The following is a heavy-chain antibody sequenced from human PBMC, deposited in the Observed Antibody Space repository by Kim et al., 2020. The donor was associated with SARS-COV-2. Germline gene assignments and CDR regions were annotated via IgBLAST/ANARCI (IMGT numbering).Heavy chain of an antibody. CDR3: AKDSYSSSWQVGGGGMDV. CDR1: GFTFSSYA. Sequence: GGSLRLSCAASGFTFSSYAMSWVRQAPGKGLEWVSAISGSGGSTYYADSVKGRFTISRDNSKNTLYLQMNSLRAEDTAVYYCAKDSYSSSWQVGGGGMDVWGQGTTVTVSS. D-gene: IGHD6-13*01. J-gene: IGHJ6*02. V-gene: IGHV3-23*01. CDR2: ISGSGGST.